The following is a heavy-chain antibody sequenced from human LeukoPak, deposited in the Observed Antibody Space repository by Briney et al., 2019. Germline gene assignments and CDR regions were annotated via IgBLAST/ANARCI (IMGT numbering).Heavy chain of an antibody. CDR2: ISAYNGNT. Sequence: GASVTVSCKASGYTFTSYGISWVRQAPGQGLEGMGWISAYNGNTNYAQKLQGRVTMTTDTSTSTAYMELRSLRSEDTAVYYCARAWCRGGSCLDNDYWGQGTLVTVSS. V-gene: IGHV1-18*04. D-gene: IGHD2-15*01. CDR1: GYTFTSYG. CDR3: ARAWCRGGSCLDNDY. J-gene: IGHJ4*02.